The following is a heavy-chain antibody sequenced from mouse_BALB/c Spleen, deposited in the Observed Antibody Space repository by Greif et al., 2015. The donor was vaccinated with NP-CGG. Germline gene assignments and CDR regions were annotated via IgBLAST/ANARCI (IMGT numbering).Heavy chain of an antibody. V-gene: IGHV14-1*02. CDR1: GFNIKDYY. J-gene: IGHJ3*01. D-gene: IGHD2-4*01. Sequence: VQLKQSGAELVRPGALVKLSCKASGFNIKDYYMHWVKQRPEQGLEWIGWIDPENGNTIYDPKFQGKASITADTSSNTTYLQLSRLTAEDTAVYYCGRPLMMTPVWFAYWGQGTLGTVSA. CDR2: IDPENGNT. CDR3: GRPLMMTPVWFAY.